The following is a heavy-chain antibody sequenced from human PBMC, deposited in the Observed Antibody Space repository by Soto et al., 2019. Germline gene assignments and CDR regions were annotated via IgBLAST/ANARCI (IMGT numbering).Heavy chain of an antibody. CDR2: ISYDGSNK. V-gene: IGHV3-30-3*01. J-gene: IGHJ5*02. CDR1: GFTFSSYA. CDR3: ARGVNLRSWFDP. Sequence: PGGSLRLSCAASGFTFSSYAMHWVRQAPGKGLEWVAVISYDGSNKYYADSVKGRLTISRDSSKNTLYLQMNSLRAEDTAVYYCARGVNLRSWFDPWGQGTLVTVSS.